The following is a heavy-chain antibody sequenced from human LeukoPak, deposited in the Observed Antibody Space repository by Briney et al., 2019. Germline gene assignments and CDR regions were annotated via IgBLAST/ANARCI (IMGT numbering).Heavy chain of an antibody. CDR2: MNPNSGNT. V-gene: IGHV1-8*02. CDR1: GGTFSSYA. Sequence: ASVKVSCKASGGTFSSYAISWVRQATGQGLEWMGWMNPNSGNTGYAQKFQGRVTMTRNTSISTAYMELSSLRSEDTAVYYCARDGYCSGGSCSGFPAWGQGTLVTVSS. CDR3: ARDGYCSGGSCSGFPA. D-gene: IGHD2-15*01. J-gene: IGHJ5*02.